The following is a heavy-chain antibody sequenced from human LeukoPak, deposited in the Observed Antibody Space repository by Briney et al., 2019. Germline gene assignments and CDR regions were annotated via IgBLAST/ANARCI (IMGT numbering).Heavy chain of an antibody. J-gene: IGHJ6*02. V-gene: IGHV1-18*01. CDR2: ISTYNGNS. CDR3: ARDRAYSSGWPWDYYYYGMDV. Sequence: ASVKVSCKASGYTFTNYGISWVRQAPGQGLEWMGWISTYNGNSNYAQKLQDRVTLTTDTSTSTAYMELRSLRSDDTAVYYCARDRAYSSGWPWDYYYYGMDVWGQGTTVTVSS. CDR1: GYTFTNYG. D-gene: IGHD6-19*01.